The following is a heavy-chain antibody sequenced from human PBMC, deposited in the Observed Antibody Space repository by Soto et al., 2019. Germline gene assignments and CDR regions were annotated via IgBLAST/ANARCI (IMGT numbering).Heavy chain of an antibody. J-gene: IGHJ5*02. CDR1: GGCISSYY. CDR2: IYYSGST. D-gene: IGHD3-22*01. Sequence: SETLSLTCTVSGGCISSYYWSWIRQPPGKGLEWIGYIYYSGSTNYNPSLKSRVTISVDTSKNQFSLKLRSVTAAETAVYNCARSYYYDSSGYPGNWFDPWGQGTLVTVSS. CDR3: ARSYYYDSSGYPGNWFDP. V-gene: IGHV4-59*01.